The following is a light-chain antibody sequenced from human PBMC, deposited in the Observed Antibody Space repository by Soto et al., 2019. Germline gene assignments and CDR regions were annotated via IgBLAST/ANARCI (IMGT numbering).Light chain of an antibody. CDR2: GAS. J-gene: IGKJ1*01. Sequence: EIVLTQSPGTLSLSPGERATLSCRASQSVSSSYLAWYQQKPGQAPRLLIYGASSRATGIPDRFSGSGSGTAVTLTISRREPEDFAVYYCQQYGSSPRTFGQGTKVEIK. CDR1: QSVSSSY. CDR3: QQYGSSPRT. V-gene: IGKV3-20*01.